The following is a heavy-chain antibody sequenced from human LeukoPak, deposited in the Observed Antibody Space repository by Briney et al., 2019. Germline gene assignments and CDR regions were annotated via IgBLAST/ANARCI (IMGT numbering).Heavy chain of an antibody. CDR3: ARHRAGGYCAVGDCFVHTF. CDR1: GYTFNMYG. J-gene: IGHJ4*02. V-gene: IGHV1-18*01. Sequence: ASVKVSCKASGYTFNMYGISWVRQAPGQGLEWMGWFSPYNGHTNLAQKLQDRATMTTDTSTNTAYMELRSLRSDDTAVYYCARHRAGGYCAVGDCFVHTFWGQGTLVTVSS. CDR2: FSPYNGHT. D-gene: IGHD2-8*02.